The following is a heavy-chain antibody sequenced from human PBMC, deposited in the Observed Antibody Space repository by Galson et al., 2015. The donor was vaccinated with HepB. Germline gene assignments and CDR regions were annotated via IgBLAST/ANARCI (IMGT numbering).Heavy chain of an antibody. D-gene: IGHD3-3*01. Sequence: TLSLTCAVSGGSISSIKWWSWVRQPPGKGLEWIGEIYHSGTTNYNPSLKSRVTISLDKSKNQFSLNLTSVTAADTAVYYCARVTLEWLSYYATDVWGQGTTVTVSS. CDR1: GGSISSIKW. CDR3: ARVTLEWLSYYATDV. J-gene: IGHJ6*02. V-gene: IGHV4-4*02. CDR2: IYHSGTT.